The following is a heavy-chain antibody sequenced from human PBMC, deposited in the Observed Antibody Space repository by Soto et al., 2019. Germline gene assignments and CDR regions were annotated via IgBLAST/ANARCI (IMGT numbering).Heavy chain of an antibody. CDR1: GGSISSGGYY. CDR2: IYYSGST. Sequence: SETLSLTCTVSGGSISSGGYYWSWIRQHPGKGLEWIGYIYYSGSTYYNPSLKSRVTISVDTSKNQFSLKLSSVTAADTAVYYCARLASSSYVWFDPWGQGTLVTVSS. V-gene: IGHV4-31*03. J-gene: IGHJ5*02. CDR3: ARLASSSYVWFDP. D-gene: IGHD6-6*01.